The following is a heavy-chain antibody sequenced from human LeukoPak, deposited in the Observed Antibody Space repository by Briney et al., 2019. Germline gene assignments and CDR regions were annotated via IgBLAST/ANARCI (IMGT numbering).Heavy chain of an antibody. J-gene: IGHJ4*02. CDR2: ISGNGGST. Sequence: GGSLRLSCAASGFTFSSYAMSWVRQAPGKGLEWVSAISGNGGSTYYADSVKGRFTISRDNSKNTLYLQMNSLRAEDTAVYYCAKGFGDGYNLIPFDYWGQGTLVTVSS. V-gene: IGHV3-23*01. CDR1: GFTFSSYA. D-gene: IGHD5-24*01. CDR3: AKGFGDGYNLIPFDY.